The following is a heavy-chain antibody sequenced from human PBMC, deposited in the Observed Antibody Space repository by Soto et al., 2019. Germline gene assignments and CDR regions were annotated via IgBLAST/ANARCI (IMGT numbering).Heavy chain of an antibody. J-gene: IGHJ4*02. CDR2: IWYDGSNK. D-gene: IGHD3-22*01. V-gene: IGHV3-33*01. Sequence: PGGSLRLSCAASGFTFSSYGMHWVRQAPGKGLEWVAVIWYDGSNKYYADSVKGRFTISRDNSKNTLYLQMNSLRAEDTAVYYCARAALDSRVHYFDYWGQGTLVTVSS. CDR3: ARAALDSRVHYFDY. CDR1: GFTFSSYG.